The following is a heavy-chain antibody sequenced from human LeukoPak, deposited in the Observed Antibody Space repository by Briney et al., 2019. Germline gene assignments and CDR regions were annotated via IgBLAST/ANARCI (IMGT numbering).Heavy chain of an antibody. CDR1: GGSISSSY. D-gene: IGHD3-22*01. Sequence: SETLSLTCTLSGGSISSSYWSWIRQPPGKGLEWIGSIYYSGSTNYNPSLKSRVTISLDTSKNQFSLKLTSVTAADTAVYYCARGYDYDSSGYSTGYLNWFDPWGQGTLVTVCS. V-gene: IGHV4-59*01. CDR2: IYYSGST. CDR3: ARGYDYDSSGYSTGYLNWFDP. J-gene: IGHJ5*02.